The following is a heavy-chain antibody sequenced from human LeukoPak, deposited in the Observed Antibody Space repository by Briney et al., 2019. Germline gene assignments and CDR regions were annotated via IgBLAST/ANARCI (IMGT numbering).Heavy chain of an antibody. CDR3: SLADQDYVWY. Sequence: GGSLRLSCAASGFTFSTYWMSWVRQAPGKGLEWVANMNQDGSERNFVDSVKGRFTISRDNAKNSLFLHMNSLRAEDTAVYYCSLADQDYVWYWGQGTLVTVSS. CDR2: MNQDGSER. CDR1: GFTFSTYW. J-gene: IGHJ4*02. V-gene: IGHV3-7*01. D-gene: IGHD3-16*01.